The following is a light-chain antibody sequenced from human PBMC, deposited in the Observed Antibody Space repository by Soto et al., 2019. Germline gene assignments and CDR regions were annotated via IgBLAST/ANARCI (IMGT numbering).Light chain of an antibody. J-gene: IGLJ2*01. CDR3: SSYTSSNTLV. Sequence: QSALTQPASVSGSPGQSITISCTGTSSDVGAYNYVSWYQQHPGKAPELMIFEVSDRPSGVSNRFSGSKSGNTASLTISGLQAEDEAEYYCSSYTSSNTLVFGGGTKVTVL. V-gene: IGLV2-14*01. CDR2: EVS. CDR1: SSDVGAYNY.